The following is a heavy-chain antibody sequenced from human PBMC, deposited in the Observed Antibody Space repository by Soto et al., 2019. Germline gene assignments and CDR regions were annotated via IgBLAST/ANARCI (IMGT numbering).Heavy chain of an antibody. CDR2: ISGSGTST. V-gene: IGHV3-23*01. Sequence: PGGSLRLSCAASGFTFTSYAMSWVRQAPGKGLEWVSTISGSGTSTYYADSVKGWFTISRDNSKNTLYLQMNSLRAEDTAVYYCARPHCSGGSCYYYYGMDVWGQGTTVTVS. CDR3: ARPHCSGGSCYYYYGMDV. J-gene: IGHJ6*02. D-gene: IGHD2-15*01. CDR1: GFTFTSYA.